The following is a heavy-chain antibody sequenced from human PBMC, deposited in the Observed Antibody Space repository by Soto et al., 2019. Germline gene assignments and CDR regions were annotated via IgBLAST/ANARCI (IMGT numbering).Heavy chain of an antibody. J-gene: IGHJ3*02. CDR1: GGSVNSGNYY. CDR2: MSHSGGT. V-gene: IGHV4-34*01. Sequence: QVQLQQWGAGLLKPSETLSLTCAVFGGSVNSGNYYWSWIQQPPGKGLEWIGEMSHSGGTHFNPSLKSRVTISVDTSKNQFSLKMSSVTAADMALYYCARVERGTATTVVDAFDIWGPGTMVTVSS. D-gene: IGHD1-1*01. CDR3: ARVERGTATTVVDAFDI.